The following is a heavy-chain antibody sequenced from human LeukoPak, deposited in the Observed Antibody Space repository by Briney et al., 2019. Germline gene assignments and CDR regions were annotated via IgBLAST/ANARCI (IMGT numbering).Heavy chain of an antibody. CDR3: ARDRGGRWAPDAFDI. CDR2: ISSNGGST. V-gene: IGHV3-64*01. D-gene: IGHD1-26*01. J-gene: IGHJ3*02. Sequence: GGSLRLSCAASGFTFSSYAMHWVRQVPGKRLEYVSAISSNGGSTYYANSVKGRFTISRDNSKNTLYLQMGSLRAEDMGVYYCARDRGGRWAPDAFDIWGQGTMVTVSS. CDR1: GFTFSSYA.